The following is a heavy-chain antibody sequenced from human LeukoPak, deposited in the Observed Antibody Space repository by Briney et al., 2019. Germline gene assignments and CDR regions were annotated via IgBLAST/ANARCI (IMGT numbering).Heavy chain of an antibody. CDR3: ARDRSYGSGSYSPLRY. V-gene: IGHV3-30*04. Sequence: GGSLRLSCAASGFTFSSYAMHWVRQAPGKGLEWVAVIPYDGSNKYYADSVKGRFTISRDNSKNTLYLQMNSLRAEDTAVYYCARDRSYGSGSYSPLRYWGQGTLVTVSS. D-gene: IGHD3-10*01. CDR1: GFTFSSYA. CDR2: IPYDGSNK. J-gene: IGHJ4*02.